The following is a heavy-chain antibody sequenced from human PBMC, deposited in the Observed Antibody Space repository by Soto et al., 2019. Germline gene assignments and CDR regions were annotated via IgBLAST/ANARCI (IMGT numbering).Heavy chain of an antibody. CDR3: ATQEVGGSYVYTFDP. CDR1: GGSMSSSSYY. CDR2: IYYSGST. Sequence: SXTLSLTCTVSGGSMSSSSYYWCWIRQPPGKGLEWIGSIYYSGSTYYNPSLKSRVTISVDTSKNHFSLKLSSVTAADTAVYYCATQEVGGSYVYTFDPWGQGTLVTVSS. J-gene: IGHJ5*02. D-gene: IGHD1-26*01. V-gene: IGHV4-39*02.